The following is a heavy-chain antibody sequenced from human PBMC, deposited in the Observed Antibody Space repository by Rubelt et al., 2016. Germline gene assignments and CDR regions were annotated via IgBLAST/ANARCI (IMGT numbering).Heavy chain of an antibody. CDR3: ARAVGATDYFDY. Sequence: QVQLVQSGAEVKKPGASVKVSCKASGYTFTSYGISWVRQAPGQGLEWMGWINPNSGGTNYAQKFQGRVTMTRDTSISTAYMGLSRLRSDDTAVYYCARAVGATDYFDYWGQGTLVTVSS. CDR2: INPNSGGT. J-gene: IGHJ4*02. D-gene: IGHD1-26*01. V-gene: IGHV1-2*02. CDR1: GYTFTSYG.